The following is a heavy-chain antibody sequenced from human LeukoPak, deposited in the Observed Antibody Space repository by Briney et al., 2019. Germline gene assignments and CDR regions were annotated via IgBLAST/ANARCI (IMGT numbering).Heavy chain of an antibody. CDR1: GGSISSYY. J-gene: IGHJ4*02. V-gene: IGHV4-59*08. CDR2: IYYSGYT. Sequence: SETLSLTCTVSGGSISSYYWSWIRQPPGKGLEWIGYIYYSGYTNYNPSLKSRVTISIDTPKNQFSLKLSSVTAADTAVYYCARLPSIAGPSDYWGQGTLVTVSS. CDR3: ARLPSIAGPSDY. D-gene: IGHD6-6*01.